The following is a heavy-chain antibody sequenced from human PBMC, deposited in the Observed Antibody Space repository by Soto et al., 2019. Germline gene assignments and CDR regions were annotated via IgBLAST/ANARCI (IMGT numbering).Heavy chain of an antibody. D-gene: IGHD5-12*01. CDR3: GRAPGS. V-gene: IGHV4-39*02. Sequence: QLQLQESGPGLVKPSETLSLTCTISGGSMSSISDSEYWGWIRQFPGKGLEWIASVYTNGRTTYTPSLNSRATMAVGTSQNHFSLRLTSVTAADTGVYYCGRAPGSWGQGTLVTVSS. CDR2: VYTNGRT. J-gene: IGHJ5*02. CDR1: GGSMSSISDSEY.